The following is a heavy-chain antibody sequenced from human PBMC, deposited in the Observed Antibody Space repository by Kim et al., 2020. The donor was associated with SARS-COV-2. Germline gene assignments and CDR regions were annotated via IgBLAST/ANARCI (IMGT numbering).Heavy chain of an antibody. CDR2: ISYDGSNK. V-gene: IGHV3-30*18. CDR1: GFTFSSYG. J-gene: IGHJ4*02. Sequence: GGSLRLSCAASGFTFSSYGMHWVRQAPGKGLEWVAVISYDGSNKYYADSVKGRFTISRDNSKNTLYLQMNSLRAEDTAVYYCAKDGPYGSGSYWPFDYWGQGTLVTVSS. CDR3: AKDGPYGSGSYWPFDY. D-gene: IGHD3-10*01.